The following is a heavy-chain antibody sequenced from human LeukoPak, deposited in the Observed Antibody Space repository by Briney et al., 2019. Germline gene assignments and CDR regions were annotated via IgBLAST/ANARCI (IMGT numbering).Heavy chain of an antibody. CDR2: ISGSGGST. V-gene: IGHV3-23*01. CDR3: AKAQKIQLWFKRHAFDI. CDR1: GFTFRSYA. Sequence: PAESLSLSCAASGFTFRSYALNWVRQPPGKGLEWVSAISGSGGSTYYADSVKGRSTISRDNSKNTLYLQMNSLRAEDTAIYYCAKAQKIQLWFKRHAFDIWGQGTMVTVSS. D-gene: IGHD5-18*01. J-gene: IGHJ3*02.